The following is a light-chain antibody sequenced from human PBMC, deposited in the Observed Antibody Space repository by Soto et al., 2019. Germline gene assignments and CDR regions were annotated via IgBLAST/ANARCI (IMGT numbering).Light chain of an antibody. J-gene: IGLJ2*01. CDR3: TSYTSSNTLV. CDR2: DVN. Sequence: QSVLTQPASVSGSPGQSITISCTGTSSDVGGENYVSWYQQHPDKAPKLMFFDVNSRPSGVSNRFSGSKSGNTASLTISGLQAEDEADYYCTSYTSSNTLVFGGGTKLTVL. V-gene: IGLV2-14*03. CDR1: SSDVGGENY.